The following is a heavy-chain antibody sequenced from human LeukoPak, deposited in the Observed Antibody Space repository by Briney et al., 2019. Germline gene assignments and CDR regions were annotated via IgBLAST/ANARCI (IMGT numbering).Heavy chain of an antibody. CDR1: GYTFTGYY. CDR3: ARDRWQQLDPYYYYYGMDV. D-gene: IGHD6-13*01. Sequence: ASVKVSCKASGYTFTGYYMHWVRQAPGQGLEWMGWINPNSGGTNYAQKFQGRVTMTRDTSISTAYMELSRLRADDTAVYYCARDRWQQLDPYYYYYGMDVWGQGTTVTVSS. J-gene: IGHJ6*02. V-gene: IGHV1-2*02. CDR2: INPNSGGT.